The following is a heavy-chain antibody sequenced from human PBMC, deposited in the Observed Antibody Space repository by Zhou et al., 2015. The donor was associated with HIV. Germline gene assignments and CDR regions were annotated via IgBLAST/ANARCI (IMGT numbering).Heavy chain of an antibody. Sequence: VQVVESGGGLIQPGGSLRLSCAASGFNVSSNYMTWVRQAPGKGLEWVAIIWFDGSNQLYADSVKGRFTISRDQTKNTVYLQMNSLRAEDTAVYYCARVGSGTSYNWPFDYWGQGTLVTVSS. D-gene: IGHD3-10*01. CDR3: ARVGSGTSYNWPFDY. J-gene: IGHJ4*02. CDR1: GFNVSSNY. CDR2: IWFDGSNQ. V-gene: IGHV3-33*08.